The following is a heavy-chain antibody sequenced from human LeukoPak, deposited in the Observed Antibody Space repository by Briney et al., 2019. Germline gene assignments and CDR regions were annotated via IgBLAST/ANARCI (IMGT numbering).Heavy chain of an antibody. CDR2: IIPIFGTA. Sequence: SVKVSCKASGGTFSSYAISWVRQAPGQGLEWMGRIIPIFGTANYAQKSQGRVTITTDESTSTAYMELSSLRSEDTAVYYCARAESITIFGVVIHNWFDPWGQGTLVTVSS. V-gene: IGHV1-69*05. CDR1: GGTFSSYA. D-gene: IGHD3-3*01. J-gene: IGHJ5*02. CDR3: ARAESITIFGVVIHNWFDP.